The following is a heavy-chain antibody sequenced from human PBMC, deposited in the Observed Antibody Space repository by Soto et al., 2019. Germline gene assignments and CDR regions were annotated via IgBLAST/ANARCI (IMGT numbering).Heavy chain of an antibody. D-gene: IGHD1-1*01. CDR1: GGSISSYY. Sequence: PSETLSRTCTVSGGSISSYYWSWIRRPPGKGLEWIGYIYYSGSTNYNPSLKSRVTISVDTSKNQFSLKLSSVTAADTAVYYCARAKTGTFGNWFDPWGQGTLVTVSS. J-gene: IGHJ5*02. CDR3: ARAKTGTFGNWFDP. V-gene: IGHV4-59*01. CDR2: IYYSGST.